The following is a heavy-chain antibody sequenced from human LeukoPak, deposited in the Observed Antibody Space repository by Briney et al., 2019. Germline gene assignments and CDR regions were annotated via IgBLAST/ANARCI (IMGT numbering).Heavy chain of an antibody. Sequence: ASVKVSCKASGYTFTGYYMHWVRQAPGQGLEWMGWINPNSGGTNYAQKFQGWVTMTRDTSNSTAYMELSRLRSDDTAVYYCARGDSSSWYDPNPLDYWGQGTLVTVSS. CDR3: ARGDSSSWYDPNPLDY. CDR2: INPNSGGT. J-gene: IGHJ4*02. D-gene: IGHD6-13*01. CDR1: GYTFTGYY. V-gene: IGHV1-2*04.